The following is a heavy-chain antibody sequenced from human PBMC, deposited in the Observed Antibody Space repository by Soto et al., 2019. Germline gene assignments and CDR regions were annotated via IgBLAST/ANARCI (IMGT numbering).Heavy chain of an antibody. D-gene: IGHD2-21*02. J-gene: IGHJ3*02. Sequence: QVQLQQWGAGLLKPSETLSLTCAVYGGSFSGYYWSWMRQPPGKGLVWIGEINHSGRTNYNPSLKSRVTISIGTPKNPLSLTRNSVTAADTAVYYCARGERGTATSVVEAFETWGRGTMAT. V-gene: IGHV4-34*01. CDR3: ARGERGTATSVVEAFET. CDR1: GGSFSGYY. CDR2: INHSGRT.